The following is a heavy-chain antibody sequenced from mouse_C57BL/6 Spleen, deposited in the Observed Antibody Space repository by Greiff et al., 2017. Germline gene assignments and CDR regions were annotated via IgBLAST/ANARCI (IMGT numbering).Heavy chain of an antibody. CDR1: GYTFTSYW. J-gene: IGHJ3*01. CDR3: ARERSNYPL. CDR2: IDPSDSYT. D-gene: IGHD2-5*01. Sequence: QVQLQQPGAELVKPGASVKLSCKASGYTFTSYWMQWVKQRPGQGLEWIGEIDPSDSYTNYNQKFKGKATLTVDTSSSTAYMQLSSLTSEDSAVYYCARERSNYPLWGQGTLVTVSA. V-gene: IGHV1-50*01.